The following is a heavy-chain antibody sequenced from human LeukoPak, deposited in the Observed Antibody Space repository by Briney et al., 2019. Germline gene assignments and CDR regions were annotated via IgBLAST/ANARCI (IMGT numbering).Heavy chain of an antibody. CDR2: IYYSGST. Sequence: PSETLSLTCTVSGGSISSYYWSWIRQPPGKGLEWIGYIYYSGSTNYNPSLKSRVTISVDTSKNQFSLKLSSVTAADTAVYYCAREPLAAAGYFDYWGQGTLVTVSS. CDR1: GGSISSYY. J-gene: IGHJ4*02. D-gene: IGHD6-13*01. CDR3: AREPLAAAGYFDY. V-gene: IGHV4-59*12.